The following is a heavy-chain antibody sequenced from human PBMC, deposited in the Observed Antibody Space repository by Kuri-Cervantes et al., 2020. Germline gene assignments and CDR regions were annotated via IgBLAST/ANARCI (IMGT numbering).Heavy chain of an antibody. V-gene: IGHV3-7*01. D-gene: IGHD3-10*01. CDR2: IKEDGSIK. Sequence: GGSLRLSCAASGFTFSRYWMTWVRQAPGKGLEWVANIKEDGSIKYYMDSVKGRFTISRDNSKNTLYLQMNSLRAEDTAVYYCARDSGYYYGSGSQLYYYYGMDVWGQGTTVTVSS. CDR3: ARDSGYYYGSGSQLYYYYGMDV. CDR1: GFTFSRYW. J-gene: IGHJ6*02.